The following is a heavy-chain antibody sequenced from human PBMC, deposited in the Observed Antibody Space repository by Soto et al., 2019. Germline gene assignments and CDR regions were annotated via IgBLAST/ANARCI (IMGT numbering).Heavy chain of an antibody. CDR1: GGSISSGGYY. Sequence: PSETLSLTCTVSGGSISSGGYYWSWIRQHPGKGLEWIGYIYYSGSTYYNPSLKSRVTISVDTSKNQFSLKLSSVTAADTAVYYCARGLDAYCVGDCYSYEFDPWGQGTLVTVSS. J-gene: IGHJ5*02. CDR3: ARGLDAYCVGDCYSYEFDP. CDR2: IYYSGST. D-gene: IGHD2-21*02. V-gene: IGHV4-31*03.